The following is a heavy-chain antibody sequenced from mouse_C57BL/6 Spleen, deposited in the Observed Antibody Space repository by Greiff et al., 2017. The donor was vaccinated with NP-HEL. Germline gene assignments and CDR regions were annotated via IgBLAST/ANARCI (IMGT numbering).Heavy chain of an antibody. CDR1: GYTFTSYW. CDR3: ARRGISYYFDY. Sequence: QVQLQQPGAELVKPGASVKLSCKASGYTFTSYWMHWVKQRPGQGLEWIGMIHPNSGSTNYNEKFKSKATLTVDKSSSTAYMQLSSLTSEDSAVYYCARRGISYYFDYWGQGTTLTVSS. V-gene: IGHV1-64*01. CDR2: IHPNSGST. J-gene: IGHJ2*01.